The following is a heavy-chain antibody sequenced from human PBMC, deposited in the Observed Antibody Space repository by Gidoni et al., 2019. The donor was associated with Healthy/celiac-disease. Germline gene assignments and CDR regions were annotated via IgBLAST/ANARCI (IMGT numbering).Heavy chain of an antibody. D-gene: IGHD6-6*01. CDR2: ISSSGRTI. V-gene: IGHV3-11*01. CDR1: GSPFSDYD. J-gene: IGHJ4*02. Sequence: QVKLVESGGGLVKPGGSLSLSCAASGSPFSDYDMSWIRQAPGKGLEWVSYISSSGRTIYYADSVKGRFTISRDNAKNSLYLQMNSLRAEDTAVYYCAREMADSSSSWDYWGQGTLVTVAS. CDR3: AREMADSSSSWDY.